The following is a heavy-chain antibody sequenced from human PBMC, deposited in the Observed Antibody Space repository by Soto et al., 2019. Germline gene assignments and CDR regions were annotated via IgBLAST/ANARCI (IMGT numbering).Heavy chain of an antibody. CDR1: GSTFSSYA. D-gene: IGHD3-3*01. Sequence: LRLSCAASGSTFSSYAMSWVRQAPGKGLEWVSAISGSGGSTYYADSVKGRFTISRDNSKNTLYLQMDSLRAEDTAVYYCATYYDFWSGYSYFDYWGQGTLVTVSS. J-gene: IGHJ4*02. V-gene: IGHV3-23*01. CDR2: ISGSGGST. CDR3: ATYYDFWSGYSYFDY.